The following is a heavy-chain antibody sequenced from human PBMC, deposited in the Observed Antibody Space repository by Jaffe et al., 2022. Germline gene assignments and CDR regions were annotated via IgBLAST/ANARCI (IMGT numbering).Heavy chain of an antibody. Sequence: QVQLVQSGAEVKKPGASVKVSCKASGYTFTSYAMHWVRQAPGQRLEWMGWINAGNGNTKYSQKFQGRVTITRDTSASTAYMELSSLRSEDTAVYYCARAPITMVQGVKVSDAFDIWGQGTMVTVSS. CDR3: ARAPITMVQGVKVSDAFDI. J-gene: IGHJ3*02. CDR1: GYTFTSYA. D-gene: IGHD3-10*01. V-gene: IGHV1-3*01. CDR2: INAGNGNT.